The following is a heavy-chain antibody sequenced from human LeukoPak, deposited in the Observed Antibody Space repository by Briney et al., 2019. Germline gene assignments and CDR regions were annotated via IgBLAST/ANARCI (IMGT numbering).Heavy chain of an antibody. CDR3: ARHWRSTKGEFDP. J-gene: IGHJ5*02. Sequence: PSETLSLTCTVSGGSISSGSYYWSWIRQPPGKGLEWIGYIYYSGSTNYNPSLKSRVTISVDTSKNQFSLKLSSVTAADTAVYFCARHWRSTKGEFDPWGQGTLVTVSS. CDR2: IYYSGST. CDR1: GGSISSGSYY. V-gene: IGHV4-61*01. D-gene: IGHD1-26*01.